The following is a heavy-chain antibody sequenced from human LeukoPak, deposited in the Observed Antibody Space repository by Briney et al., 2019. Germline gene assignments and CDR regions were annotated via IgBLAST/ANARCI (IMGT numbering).Heavy chain of an antibody. D-gene: IGHD1-1*01. J-gene: IGHJ4*02. CDR3: ASGTTTRHIDY. Sequence: ASVKVSCKASGYTFTSYDINWVRQATGQGLEWMGWMNPNSGNTGYAQNFQGRVTMTRNTSISTAYMELSSLRSEDTAVYYCASGTTTRHIDYWGQGTLVTVSS. CDR1: GYTFTSYD. V-gene: IGHV1-8*01. CDR2: MNPNSGNT.